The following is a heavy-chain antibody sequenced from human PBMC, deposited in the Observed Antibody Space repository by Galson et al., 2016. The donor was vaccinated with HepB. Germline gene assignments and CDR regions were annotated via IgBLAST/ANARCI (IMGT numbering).Heavy chain of an antibody. D-gene: IGHD1-1*01. V-gene: IGHV1-46*02. CDR3: AREDCGNNNCAEWFGP. CDR2: VTANGGWK. J-gene: IGHJ5*02. CDR1: AYTFNSAF. Sequence: SVKVSCKASAYTFNSAFFHWVRQAPGQGLEWMGLVTANGGWKAYAQSLQGRVTMTSDMSTTTVYMELSSLTFEDTAVYYCAREDCGNNNCAEWFGPWGQGSLVIVSS.